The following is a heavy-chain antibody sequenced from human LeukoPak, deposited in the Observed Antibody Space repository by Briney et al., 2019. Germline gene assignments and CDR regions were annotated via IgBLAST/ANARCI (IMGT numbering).Heavy chain of an antibody. D-gene: IGHD3-10*01. V-gene: IGHV1-8*01. J-gene: IGHJ4*02. CDR3: ARDSTIRRGLGY. Sequence: ASVKVSCKASGYTFTSYDINWVRQATGQGLEGMGWMNPNSGNTGYAQKFQGRVTMTRDTSISTAYMELSRLRSDDTAVYYCARDSTIRRGLGYWGQGTLVTVSS. CDR2: MNPNSGNT. CDR1: GYTFTSYD.